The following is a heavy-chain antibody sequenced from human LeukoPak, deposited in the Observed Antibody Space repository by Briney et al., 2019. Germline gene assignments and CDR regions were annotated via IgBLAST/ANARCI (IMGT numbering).Heavy chain of an antibody. D-gene: IGHD6-13*01. Sequence: ASETLSLTCTVSGVSVTSYYWSWLRQPAGKGLEWIGRIYTSGSTSYNPSLRSRLTMSVDTSKNQFSLNLSSVTAADTAVYYCARFTKDSSSSSGYYFDYWGQGTLVTVSS. CDR1: GVSVTSYY. CDR2: IYTSGST. CDR3: ARFTKDSSSSSGYYFDY. V-gene: IGHV4-4*07. J-gene: IGHJ4*02.